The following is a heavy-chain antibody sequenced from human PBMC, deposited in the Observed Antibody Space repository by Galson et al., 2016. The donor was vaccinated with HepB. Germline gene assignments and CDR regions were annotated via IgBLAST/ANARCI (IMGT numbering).Heavy chain of an antibody. V-gene: IGHV1-69*13. D-gene: IGHD2-15*01. J-gene: IGHJ4*02. CDR3: ARSYYLSTEGYWPFDS. CDR2: IIPIFGKR. CDR1: GYTFTTYY. Sequence: SVKVSCKASGYTFTTYYMHWVRQAPGQGLEWIGGIIPIFGKRNYAQNFRGRVTITADESTNTASMELISLRSEDTAVYFCARSYYLSTEGYWPFDSGSQGTLVTVSS.